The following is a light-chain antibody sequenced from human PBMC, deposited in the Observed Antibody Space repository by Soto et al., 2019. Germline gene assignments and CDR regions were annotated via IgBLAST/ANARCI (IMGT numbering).Light chain of an antibody. CDR2: AAS. CDR1: QSVSND. V-gene: IGKV3-15*01. Sequence: EIVMTQSPATLSVSPGERANLSCRASQSVSNDLVWYQQKPGQAPRLLIYAASSRATGIPTRFSGSGSGTEFTLTISSLQSEDFAVYYCQQYNKWPPRTFGQGTKVESK. J-gene: IGKJ1*01. CDR3: QQYNKWPPRT.